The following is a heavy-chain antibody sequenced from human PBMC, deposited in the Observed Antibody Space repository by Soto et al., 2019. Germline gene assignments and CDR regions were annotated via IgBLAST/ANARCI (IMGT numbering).Heavy chain of an antibody. V-gene: IGHV1-69*01. CDR3: ARQFDSDTSGYYYAY. Sequence: QVQLVQSGAEVKKPGSSVKVSCKASGGTFSTNTISWVQQAPGQGLEWMGGIMPIFGSANYAQKFQGRVTITADEYPRTVYMELSRLRSEDTAVYYCARQFDSDTSGYYYAYWGQGTLVTVSS. J-gene: IGHJ4*02. CDR1: GGTFSTNT. CDR2: IMPIFGSA. D-gene: IGHD3-22*01.